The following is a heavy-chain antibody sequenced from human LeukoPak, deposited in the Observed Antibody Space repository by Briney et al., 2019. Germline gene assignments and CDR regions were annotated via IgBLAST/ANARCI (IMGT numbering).Heavy chain of an antibody. CDR3: AKGRDYYGSGTYDY. D-gene: IGHD3-10*01. V-gene: IGHV3-23*01. Sequence: GGSLRLSCAAFGFTFSSYAMSWVRQAPGKGLEWVSAISGSGGSTYYADSVKGRFTISRDNSKNTLYLQMNSLRAEDTAVYYCAKGRDYYGSGTYDYWGQGTLVTVSS. J-gene: IGHJ4*02. CDR2: ISGSGGST. CDR1: GFTFSSYA.